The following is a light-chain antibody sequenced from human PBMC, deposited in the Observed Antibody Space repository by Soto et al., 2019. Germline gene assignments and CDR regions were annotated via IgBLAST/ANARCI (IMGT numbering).Light chain of an antibody. CDR1: QSISSW. CDR3: QQYNSYSPA. V-gene: IGKV1-5*01. J-gene: IGKJ4*01. CDR2: DAS. Sequence: DIQMTQSPSTLSASVGDRVTITCRASQSISSWLAWYQQKPGKAPKLLIYDASIVESGVPSRFSGSGSGTEFSLTISSLQPDDFATYYGQQYNSYSPAFGGGTKVEIK.